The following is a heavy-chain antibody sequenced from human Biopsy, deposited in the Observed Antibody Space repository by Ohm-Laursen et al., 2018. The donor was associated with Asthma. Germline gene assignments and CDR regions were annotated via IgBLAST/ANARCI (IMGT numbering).Heavy chain of an antibody. D-gene: IGHD3-10*01. J-gene: IGHJ6*02. CDR3: ARAVDYSHYYGIDV. CDR2: ISVYNGNT. V-gene: IGHV1-18*01. Sequence: GSSVKVSCKTSGYTFNSAGITWVRQAPRQGLEWMGWISVYNGNTKVAQKLQDRVTMITDTSTSTAYMELRSPRSDDTAVYFCARAVDYSHYYGIDVWGQGTTVTVS. CDR1: GYTFNSAG.